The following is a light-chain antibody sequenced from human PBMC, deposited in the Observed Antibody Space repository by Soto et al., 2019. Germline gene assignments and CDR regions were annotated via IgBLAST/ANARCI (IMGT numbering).Light chain of an antibody. CDR3: SSYTSSSTYV. CDR1: SSDAGGYNY. CDR2: EVS. Sequence: QSALTQPASVSGSPGQSITLSCTGTSSDAGGYNYVSWYQQHPGKAPQLMIYEVSNRPSGVSNRFSGSKSGNTASLPISGLQAEDEADYYCSSYTSSSTYVFGNGTKLTVL. V-gene: IGLV2-14*01. J-gene: IGLJ1*01.